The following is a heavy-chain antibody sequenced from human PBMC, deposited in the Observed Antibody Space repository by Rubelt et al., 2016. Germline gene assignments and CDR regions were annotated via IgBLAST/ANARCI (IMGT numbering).Heavy chain of an antibody. CDR2: ISAYDGNT. Sequence: QVQLVQSGAEVKKPGASVKVSCKASGYTFTSYGISWVRQAPGQGLEWMGWISAYDGNTTYAQELQGKVTITADESTRTADMELRSLRSDDTAVYYCVGGEPADYWGQGTLVTVSS. CDR3: VGGEPADY. V-gene: IGHV1-18*01. J-gene: IGHJ4*02. CDR1: GYTFTSYG. D-gene: IGHD3-10*01.